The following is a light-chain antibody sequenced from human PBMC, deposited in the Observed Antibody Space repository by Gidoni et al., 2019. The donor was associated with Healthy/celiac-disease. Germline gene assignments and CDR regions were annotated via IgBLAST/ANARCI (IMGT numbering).Light chain of an antibody. Sequence: EIVLTHPPGTLSLSPGERATPSCRASQSVSSSYLAWYQQKPGQAPRLLIYGASSRATGIPDRFSGSGSGTDFTLTISRLEPEDFAVYYCQQYGSSPGYTFGQGTKLEIK. V-gene: IGKV3-20*01. J-gene: IGKJ2*01. CDR1: QSVSSSY. CDR2: GAS. CDR3: QQYGSSPGYT.